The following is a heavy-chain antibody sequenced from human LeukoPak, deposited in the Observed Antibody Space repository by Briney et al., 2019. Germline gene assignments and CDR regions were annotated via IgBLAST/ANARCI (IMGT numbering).Heavy chain of an antibody. D-gene: IGHD6-19*01. CDR3: ARVGKNGWDFDH. Sequence: GGSLRLSCAASGFTFSAYWMTWVRQAPGKGLEWVANINEDGGLKYYVDSVKGRFTISRDNTNNSLYLQMISPRVDDTAVYYCARVGKNGWDFDHWGQGTLVTVSS. CDR1: GFTFSAYW. J-gene: IGHJ4*02. CDR2: INEDGGLK. V-gene: IGHV3-7*01.